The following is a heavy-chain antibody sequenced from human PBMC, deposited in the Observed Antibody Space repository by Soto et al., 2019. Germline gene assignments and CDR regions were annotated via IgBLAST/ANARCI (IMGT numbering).Heavy chain of an antibody. CDR1: GFTFSSYG. Sequence: QVQLVESGGGVVQPGRSLRLSCAASGFTFSSYGMHWVRQAPGKGLEWVAVISYDGSNKYYADSVKGRFNISRDNSKNTLYLQMNSLRAEDTAVYYCAKVRRKYSSGHEYFDYWGQGTLVTVSS. CDR2: ISYDGSNK. CDR3: AKVRRKYSSGHEYFDY. J-gene: IGHJ4*02. V-gene: IGHV3-30*18. D-gene: IGHD6-19*01.